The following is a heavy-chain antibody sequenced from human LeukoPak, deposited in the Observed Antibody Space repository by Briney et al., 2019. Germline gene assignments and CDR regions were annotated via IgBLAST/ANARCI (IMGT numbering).Heavy chain of an antibody. D-gene: IGHD3-10*01. CDR3: ARAQTTGFGESIDY. CDR1: GYTFTSYG. CDR2: ISVYNGNT. Sequence: ASVKVSCKASGYTFTSYGVSWVRQGPGQGLEWMGWISVYNGNTIYAEKLQGRVTVTTDTSTTTAYMELRSLRSDDTAVYYCARAQTTGFGESIDYWGQGTLVTVSS. J-gene: IGHJ4*02. V-gene: IGHV1-18*01.